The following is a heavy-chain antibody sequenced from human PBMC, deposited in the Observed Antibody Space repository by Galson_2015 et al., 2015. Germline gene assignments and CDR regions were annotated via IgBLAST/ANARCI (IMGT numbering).Heavy chain of an antibody. CDR3: TTDRFLMYCGGDCYPDFDY. CDR2: IKSKTDGGTT. D-gene: IGHD2-21*02. J-gene: IGHJ4*02. CDR1: GFTFSNAW. Sequence: SLRLSCAASGFTFSNAWMSWVRQAPGKGLEWVGRIKSKTDGGTTDYAAPVKGRFTISRDDSKNTLYLQMNSLKTEDTAVYYCTTDRFLMYCGGDCYPDFDYWGQGTLVTVSS. V-gene: IGHV3-15*01.